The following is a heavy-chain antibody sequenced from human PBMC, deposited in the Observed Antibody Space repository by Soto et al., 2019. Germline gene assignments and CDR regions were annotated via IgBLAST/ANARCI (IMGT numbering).Heavy chain of an antibody. J-gene: IGHJ6*02. Sequence: SETLSLTCAVYGGSFSGYYWSWIRQPPGKGLEWIGEINHSGSTNYNPSLKSRVTISVDTSKNQFSLKLSSVTAADTAVYYCARGRGLRYGYYYGMDVWGQGTKLTVS. CDR3: ARGRGLRYGYYYGMDV. CDR1: GGSFSGYY. CDR2: INHSGST. V-gene: IGHV4-34*01. D-gene: IGHD3-9*01.